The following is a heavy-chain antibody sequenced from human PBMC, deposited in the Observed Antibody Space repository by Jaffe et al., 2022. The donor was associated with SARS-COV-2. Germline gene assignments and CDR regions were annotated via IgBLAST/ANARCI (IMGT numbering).Heavy chain of an antibody. D-gene: IGHD3-9*01. V-gene: IGHV2-5*02. Sequence: QITLKESGPTVVKPTQTLTLTCTLSGFSLRTSGVGVGWIRQPPGKALEWLAHIYWDDDKRHSPSLKSRLTVTKDTSKRQVVLTMTNMDPVDTATYYCARFSYGFLTGDYHFDYWGQGTLVTVSS. CDR1: GFSLRTSGVG. CDR2: IYWDDDK. J-gene: IGHJ4*02. CDR3: ARFSYGFLTGDYHFDY.